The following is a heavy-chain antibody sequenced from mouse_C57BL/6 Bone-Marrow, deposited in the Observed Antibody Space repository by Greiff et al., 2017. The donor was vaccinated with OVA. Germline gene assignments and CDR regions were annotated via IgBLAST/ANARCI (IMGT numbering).Heavy chain of an antibody. V-gene: IGHV3-6*01. CDR2: ISYDGSN. CDR1: GYSITSGYY. J-gene: IGHJ1*03. Sequence: EVKLMESGPGLVKPSQSLSLTCSVTGYSITSGYYWNWIRQFPGNKLEWMGYISYDGSNKYNPSLKNRISITRDTSKNQFFLTLNSVTTEDTATYDCARLRDWYCDVWGTGTTGTVSS. CDR3: ARLRDWYCDV.